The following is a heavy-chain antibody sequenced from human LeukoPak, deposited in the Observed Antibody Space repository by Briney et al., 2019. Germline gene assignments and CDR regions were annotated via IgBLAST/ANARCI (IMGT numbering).Heavy chain of an antibody. Sequence: SETLSLTCTVSGGSISSYYWSWIRQPAGKGLEWIGRIYTSGSTNYNPSLKSRVTISVDTSKNQFSLKLSSVTAADTAVYYCATGGGSGWPNWFDPWGQGTLVTVSS. D-gene: IGHD6-19*01. V-gene: IGHV4-4*07. CDR3: ATGGGSGWPNWFDP. CDR2: IYTSGST. CDR1: GGSISSYY. J-gene: IGHJ5*02.